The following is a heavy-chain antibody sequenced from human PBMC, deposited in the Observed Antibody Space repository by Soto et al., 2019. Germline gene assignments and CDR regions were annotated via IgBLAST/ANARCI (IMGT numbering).Heavy chain of an antibody. CDR3: ARLDIEYSSSHALDY. CDR2: ISYDGSNK. D-gene: IGHD6-6*01. J-gene: IGHJ4*02. CDR1: GFTFSSYA. V-gene: IGHV3-30-3*01. Sequence: GGSLRLSCAASGFTFSSYAMHWVRQAPGKGLEWVAVISYDGSNKYYADSVKGRFTISRDNSKNTLYLQMNSLRAEDTAVYYCARLDIEYSSSHALDYWGQGTLVTVSS.